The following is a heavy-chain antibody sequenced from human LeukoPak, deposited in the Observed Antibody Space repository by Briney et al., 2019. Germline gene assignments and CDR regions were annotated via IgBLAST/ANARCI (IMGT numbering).Heavy chain of an antibody. CDR1: GYTFNTYG. Sequence: ASVKVSCKASGYTFNTYGITWVRQAPGQGLEWMGWINPNSGGTNYAQKFQGRVTMTRDTSISTAYMELSRLRSDDTAVYYCARGLPGYSSSWYFDYRGQGTLVTVSS. CDR3: ARGLPGYSSSWYFDY. D-gene: IGHD6-13*01. J-gene: IGHJ4*02. CDR2: INPNSGGT. V-gene: IGHV1-2*02.